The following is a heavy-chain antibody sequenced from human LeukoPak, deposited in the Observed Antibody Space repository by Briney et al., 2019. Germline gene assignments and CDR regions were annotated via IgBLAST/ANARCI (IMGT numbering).Heavy chain of an antibody. D-gene: IGHD1-26*01. J-gene: IGHJ4*02. CDR2: INPIGGST. V-gene: IGHV1-46*01. CDR3: ARVQGATPYYFDY. Sequence: ASVKVSCKASGYTFTSCYMHWVRQAPGQGLEWMGIINPIGGSTNYAQKFQGRVTMTRDTSTSTVYMELSSLRSEDTAVYYCARVQGATPYYFDYWGQGTLVTVSS. CDR1: GYTFTSCY.